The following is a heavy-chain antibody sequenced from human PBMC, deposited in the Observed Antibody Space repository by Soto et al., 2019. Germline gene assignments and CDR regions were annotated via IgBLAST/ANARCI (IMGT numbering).Heavy chain of an antibody. CDR3: ASRWLSGAFDI. CDR2: MNPNSGNT. D-gene: IGHD2-15*01. Sequence: ASVKVSCKASGYTFTSYDINWVRQATGQGLEWMGWMNPNSGNTGYAQKFQGRVTMTSDTSTTTAYMELRSLRSDDTAVYYCASRWLSGAFDIWGQGTMVTVSS. J-gene: IGHJ3*02. V-gene: IGHV1-8*01. CDR1: GYTFTSYD.